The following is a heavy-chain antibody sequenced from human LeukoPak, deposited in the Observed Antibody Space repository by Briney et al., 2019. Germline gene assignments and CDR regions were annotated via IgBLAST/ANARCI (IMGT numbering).Heavy chain of an antibody. J-gene: IGHJ4*02. D-gene: IGHD2-15*01. CDR3: AREFSYCSGGSCSSDYFDY. CDR2: INPNSGGT. Sequence: ASVKVSCKASGYTFTGYYMHWVRQAPGQGLEWMGWINPNSGGTNYAQKFQGRVTMTRDTSISTAYMELSRLRSDDTAVYYCAREFSYCSGGSCSSDYFDYWGQGTLVTVSS. CDR1: GYTFTGYY. V-gene: IGHV1-2*02.